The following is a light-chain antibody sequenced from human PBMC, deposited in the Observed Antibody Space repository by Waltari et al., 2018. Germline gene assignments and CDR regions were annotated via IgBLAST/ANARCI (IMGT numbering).Light chain of an antibody. CDR3: SSYTSTTTPFV. CDR2: DVN. CDR1: SSDIGRYNY. Sequence: QSALTQPASVSGSPGQSITISCTGTSSDIGRYNYVSWYQQHPGKALKLIIYDVNKRPSGISYRFSGSKSSNTASLTIFGLQVEDEADYFCSSYTSTTTPFVFGSGTKVTVL. J-gene: IGLJ1*01. V-gene: IGLV2-14*03.